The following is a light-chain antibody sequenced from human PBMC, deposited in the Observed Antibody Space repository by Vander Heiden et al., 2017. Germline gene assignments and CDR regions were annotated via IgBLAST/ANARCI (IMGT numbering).Light chain of an antibody. CDR1: QRINSF. J-gene: IGKJ1*01. Sequence: DIQMTQFPSTLSASVGDRVTITCRASQRINSFLNWYQEKPGKAPQLLIYAASSFQSGVPSRFSGSGSGTDFTLTISSLQPEDFATYSCQQSFATPVTFGQGTKVEIK. CDR2: AAS. V-gene: IGKV1-39*01. CDR3: QQSFATPVT.